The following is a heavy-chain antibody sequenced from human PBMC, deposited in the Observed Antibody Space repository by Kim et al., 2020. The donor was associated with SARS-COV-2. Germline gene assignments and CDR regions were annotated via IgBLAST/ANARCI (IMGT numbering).Heavy chain of an antibody. CDR1: GGSFSGYY. D-gene: IGHD2-2*01. Sequence: SETLSLTCAAYGGSFSGYYWSWIRQPPGKGLEWIGEINHSGSTNYNPSLKSRVTISVDTSKNQFSLKLSSVTAADTAVYYCARVAVPAATHVWGQGTLVT. V-gene: IGHV4-34*01. J-gene: IGHJ4*02. CDR3: ARVAVPAATHV. CDR2: INHSGST.